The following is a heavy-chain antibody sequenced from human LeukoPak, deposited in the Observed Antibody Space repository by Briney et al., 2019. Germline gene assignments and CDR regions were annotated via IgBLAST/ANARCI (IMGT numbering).Heavy chain of an antibody. J-gene: IGHJ4*02. D-gene: IGHD5-18*01. Sequence: GGSLRLSCAASGFTFSRHWMTWVRQAPGKGLEWVAVIWYDGNNKYYADSVKGRFTISRDNSKNTLYLQMNSLRAEDTAVYYCARDRSAAMAAFDYWGQGTLVTVSS. CDR1: GFTFSRHW. CDR2: IWYDGNNK. V-gene: IGHV3-33*08. CDR3: ARDRSAAMAAFDY.